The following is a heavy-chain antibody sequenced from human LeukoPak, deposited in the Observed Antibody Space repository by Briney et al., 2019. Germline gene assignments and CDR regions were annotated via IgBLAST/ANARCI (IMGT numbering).Heavy chain of an antibody. Sequence: ASAKVSCKASGYTFTGYYMHWVRQAPGQGLEWMRRINPNSGGTNYAQKFQGRVTMSRDTSISTAYMELSRLRSDDTAVYYCARARVAVAGQERYYFDYWGQGTPVTVSS. J-gene: IGHJ4*02. V-gene: IGHV1-2*06. CDR3: ARARVAVAGQERYYFDY. D-gene: IGHD6-19*01. CDR1: GYTFTGYY. CDR2: INPNSGGT.